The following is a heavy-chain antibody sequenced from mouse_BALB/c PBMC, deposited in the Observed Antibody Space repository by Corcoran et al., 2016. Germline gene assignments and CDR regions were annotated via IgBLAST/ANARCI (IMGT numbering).Heavy chain of an antibody. Sequence: DVQLQESGPGLVKPSQSLSLTCSVTGYSITSGYYWNWIRQFPGNKLEWMGYISYDGSNNYNPSLKNRISITRDTSKNQFFLKLNSVTTEDTATYYCARYITLFDYCGQGTTLTVSS. CDR2: ISYDGSN. CDR1: GYSITSGYY. D-gene: IGHD1-3*01. J-gene: IGHJ2*01. CDR3: ARYITLFDY. V-gene: IGHV3-6*02.